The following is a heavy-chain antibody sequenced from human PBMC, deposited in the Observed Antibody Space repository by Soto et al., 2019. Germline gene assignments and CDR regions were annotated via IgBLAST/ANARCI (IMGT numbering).Heavy chain of an antibody. V-gene: IGHV1-18*01. CDR2: ISAYNGNT. J-gene: IGHJ6*02. CDR1: GYTFTSYG. CDR3: ARDPTHRLELRGYYYYGMDV. D-gene: IGHD1-7*01. Sequence: ASVKVSCKASGYTFTSYGISWVRQAPGQGLEWMGWISAYNGNTNYVQKLQGRVTMTTDTSTSTAYMELRSLRSDDTAVYYCARDPTHRLELRGYYYYGMDVWGQGTTVTVSS.